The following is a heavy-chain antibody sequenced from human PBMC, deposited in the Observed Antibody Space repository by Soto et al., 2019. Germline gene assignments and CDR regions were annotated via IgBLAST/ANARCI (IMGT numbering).Heavy chain of an antibody. CDR1: GYTFTSYY. V-gene: IGHV1-46*01. D-gene: IGHD2-2*01. J-gene: IGHJ6*02. CDR2: INPSSGST. CDR3: ARGHCSSTTCPFYYYYAMDV. Sequence: ASVKVSCKASGYTFTSYYMHWVRQAPGQGLELMGIINPSSGSTSFAQKFQGRVTMTRDTSTSTVYMALSSLRSEDTAVYYCARGHCSSTTCPFYYYYAMDVWGQGTTVTVSS.